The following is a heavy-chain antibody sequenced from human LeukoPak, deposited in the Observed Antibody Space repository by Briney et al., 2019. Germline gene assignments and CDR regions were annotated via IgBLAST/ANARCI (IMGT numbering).Heavy chain of an antibody. Sequence: PSETLSLTCTVSGYSISSGFYWSWIRQPAGKGLEWIGRIYTSGSTNYNPSLKSRVTMSVDTSKNQFSLKLSSVTAADTAVYYCARDTYYYDSSGYYLFDYWGQGTLVTVSS. D-gene: IGHD3-22*01. CDR1: GYSISSGFY. V-gene: IGHV4-4*07. J-gene: IGHJ4*02. CDR3: ARDTYYYDSSGYYLFDY. CDR2: IYTSGST.